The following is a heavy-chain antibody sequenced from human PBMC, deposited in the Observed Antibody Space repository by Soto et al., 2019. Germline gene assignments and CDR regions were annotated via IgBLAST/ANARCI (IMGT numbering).Heavy chain of an antibody. J-gene: IGHJ5*02. CDR1: GYTFTSYY. D-gene: IGHD3-3*01. V-gene: IGHV1-46*03. Sequence: ASVKVSCKASGYTFTSYYMHWVRQAPGQGLEWMGIINPSGGSTSYAQKFQGRVTMTRDTSTSTVYMELSSLRSEDTAVYYCASHPYGQPDYNWFDPWGQGTLVTVSS. CDR3: ASHPYGQPDYNWFDP. CDR2: INPSGGST.